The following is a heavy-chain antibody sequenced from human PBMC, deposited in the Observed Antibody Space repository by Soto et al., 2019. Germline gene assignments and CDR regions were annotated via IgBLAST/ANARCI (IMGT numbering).Heavy chain of an antibody. CDR1: GYTFTSYY. D-gene: IGHD3-16*01. CDR2: INPSGGST. CDR3: ARGGTPLDN. Sequence: ASVKVSCKAAGYTFTSYYMHWVRQAPGQGLEWMGIINPSGGSTSYAQKFQGRVTMTRDTSTSTVYMEVRRLRSDDTAVYYCARGGTPLDNWGQGSLVAVSS. V-gene: IGHV1-46*01. J-gene: IGHJ4*02.